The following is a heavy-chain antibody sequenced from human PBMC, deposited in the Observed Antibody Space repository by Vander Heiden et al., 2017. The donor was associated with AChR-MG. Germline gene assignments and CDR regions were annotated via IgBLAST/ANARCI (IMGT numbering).Heavy chain of an antibody. J-gene: IGHJ4*02. CDR3: AIHVSSAVVASPFDY. V-gene: IGHV4-39*01. CDR2: IYYSGST. Sequence: QLQLQESGPGLVKPSETLSLTCTVSGGSISSSSYYWGWIRQPPGKGLEWIGSIYYSGSTYYNPSLKSRVTISVDTSKNQFSMKLSSVTAADTAVYYCAIHVSSAVVASPFDYWGQGTLVTVSS. D-gene: IGHD2-15*01. CDR1: GGSISSSSYY.